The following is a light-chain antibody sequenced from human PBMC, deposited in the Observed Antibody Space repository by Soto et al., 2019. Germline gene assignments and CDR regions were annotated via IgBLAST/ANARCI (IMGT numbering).Light chain of an antibody. CDR1: TSNIGSNS. V-gene: IGLV1-44*01. J-gene: IGLJ1*01. Sequence: QAVVTQPPSASGTPGQKVTIVCSGRTSNIGSNSVNWYQQLPGTAPKLLIYSNNQRPSGVPDRFSGSKSGTSASLAISGLQSDDEADYYCAVWDDSLNAYVFGSGTKLTVL. CDR2: SNN. CDR3: AVWDDSLNAYV.